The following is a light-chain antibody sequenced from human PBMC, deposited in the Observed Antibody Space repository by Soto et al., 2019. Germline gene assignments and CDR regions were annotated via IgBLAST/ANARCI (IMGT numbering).Light chain of an antibody. CDR3: ASYTSRGTRV. J-gene: IGLJ1*01. Sequence: ALTQPASVSGSPGQSITISCTGTSSDVGGYNYVSWYQQRPGKAPKFMIYEVTNRPSGVSNRFSGSKSGNTASLTISGLQAEDEADYYCASYTSRGTRVFGTGTKVTVL. CDR1: SSDVGGYNY. V-gene: IGLV2-14*01. CDR2: EVT.